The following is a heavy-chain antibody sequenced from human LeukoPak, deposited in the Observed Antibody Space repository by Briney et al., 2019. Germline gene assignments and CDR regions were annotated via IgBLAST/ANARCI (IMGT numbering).Heavy chain of an antibody. D-gene: IGHD2-15*01. CDR2: IKSKTDGGTT. CDR1: GLTFSNAW. J-gene: IGHJ4*02. V-gene: IGHV3-15*01. Sequence: GGSLRLSCVVSGLTFSNAWMSWVRQAPGKGLEWVGRIKSKTDGGTTDYAAPVKGRFTISRDDSKNTLYLQMNSLKTEDTAVYYCTTEGGPLAQDYWGQGTLVTVSS. CDR3: TTEGGPLAQDY.